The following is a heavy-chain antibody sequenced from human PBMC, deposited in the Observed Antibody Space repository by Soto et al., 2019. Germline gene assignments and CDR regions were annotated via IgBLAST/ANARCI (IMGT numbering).Heavy chain of an antibody. Sequence: QVQLQQWGAGLLKPSETLSLTCAVYGGFVSSGSYYWSWIRQPPGKGLEWIGEMSHSGGTHFNPSLKRRVTISVDTPKNQFSLKMSSVPAADTALYYCARVERGTATTVVDAFDIWGPGTMVTVSS. CDR3: ARVERGTATTVVDAFDI. V-gene: IGHV4-34*01. D-gene: IGHD1-1*01. CDR2: MSHSGGT. CDR1: GGFVSSGSYY. J-gene: IGHJ3*02.